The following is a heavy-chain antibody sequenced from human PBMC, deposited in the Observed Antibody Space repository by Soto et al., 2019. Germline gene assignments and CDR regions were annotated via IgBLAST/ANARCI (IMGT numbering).Heavy chain of an antibody. J-gene: IGHJ4*02. D-gene: IGHD3-3*01. V-gene: IGHV4-39*01. Sequence: SETLSLTCTASGGSISSSSYYWGWIRQPPGKGLEWIGSIYYSGSTYYNPSLKSRVTISVDTSKNQFSLKLSSVTAADTAVYYCARGDFWSGYPFDYWGQGTLVTVSS. CDR2: IYYSGST. CDR3: ARGDFWSGYPFDY. CDR1: GGSISSSSYY.